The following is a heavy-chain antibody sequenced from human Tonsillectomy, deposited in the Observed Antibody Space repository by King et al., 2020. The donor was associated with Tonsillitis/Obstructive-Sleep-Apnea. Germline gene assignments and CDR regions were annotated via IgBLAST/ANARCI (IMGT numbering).Heavy chain of an antibody. CDR1: GGSFSGYY. D-gene: IGHD3-22*01. CDR3: ARPFWRSYYDSSGYYYPPQDC. J-gene: IGHJ4*02. CDR2: INHSGST. Sequence: VQLQQWGAGLLKPSETLSLTCAVYGGSFSGYYWSWIRQPPGKGLEWIGEINHSGSTNYNPSLKSRVTISVDTSKNQFSLKLSSVTAADTAVYYCARPFWRSYYDSSGYYYPPQDCWGQGTLVTVSS. V-gene: IGHV4-34*01.